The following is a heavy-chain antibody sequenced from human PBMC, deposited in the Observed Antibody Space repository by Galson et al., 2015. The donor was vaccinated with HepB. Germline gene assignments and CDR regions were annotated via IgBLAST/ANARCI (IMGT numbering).Heavy chain of an antibody. Sequence: SLRLSCAASGFSFSDYYMTWIRRAPGKGLEWVSYISGDSAYTNYAHSVKGRFTISRDNAKNSLYLQINSLRAEDTAVYYCARDVGYWSRGICRNPRPRMDVWGQGTTVTVSS. CDR2: ISGDSAYT. CDR3: ARDVGYWSRGICRNPRPRMDV. V-gene: IGHV3-11*06. D-gene: IGHD2-15*01. CDR1: GFSFSDYY. J-gene: IGHJ6*02.